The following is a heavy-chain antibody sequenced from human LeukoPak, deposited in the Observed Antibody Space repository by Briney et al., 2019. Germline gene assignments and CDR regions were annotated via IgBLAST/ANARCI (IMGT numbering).Heavy chain of an antibody. D-gene: IGHD2-2*01. CDR1: GGSISSYY. CDR2: IYTSGT. V-gene: IGHV4-4*07. CDR3: ASYHGVYYFDY. J-gene: IGHJ4*02. Sequence: SESMSLSCTVSGGSISSYYWSWVRQPAGKGLEWIGCIYTSGTNYNHYVKSRVTISIDTSKNQFSLKLSSVTAADTDVYYCASYHGVYYFDYWGQGTLVTVSS.